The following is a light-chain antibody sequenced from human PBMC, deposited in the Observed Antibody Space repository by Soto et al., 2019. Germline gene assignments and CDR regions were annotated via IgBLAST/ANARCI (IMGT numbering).Light chain of an antibody. CDR3: GTWDSSLSAVV. CDR2: DND. V-gene: IGLV1-51*01. J-gene: IGLJ2*01. CDR1: TSNIGDNY. Sequence: QSVLTQPPSASAAPGQKLTISCAGTTSNIGDNYVSWYQQVPGAAPKLLMYDNDKRPSGIPDRSSGSKSGTSATLGITGLQTGDAADYYCGTWDSSLSAVVFGGGTKLTVL.